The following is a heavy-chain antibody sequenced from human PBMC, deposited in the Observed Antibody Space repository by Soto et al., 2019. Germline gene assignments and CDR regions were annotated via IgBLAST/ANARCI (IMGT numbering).Heavy chain of an antibody. Sequence: PGGSMILSWAAAGCPFISYGRSWVRKATGKGLEWVSAISGSGGSTYYADSVKGRFTISRDNSKNTLYLQMNSLRAEDTAVYYCAKGYLGYCSGGSCYGGEGWFDPRGQGTLVTVSS. CDR2: ISGSGGST. CDR3: AKGYLGYCSGGSCYGGEGWFDP. CDR1: GCPFISYG. V-gene: IGHV3-23*01. D-gene: IGHD2-15*01. J-gene: IGHJ5*02.